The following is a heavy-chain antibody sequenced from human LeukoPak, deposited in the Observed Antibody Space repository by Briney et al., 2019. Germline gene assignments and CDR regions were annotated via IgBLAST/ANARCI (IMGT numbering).Heavy chain of an antibody. CDR1: GFTFSSYG. V-gene: IGHV3-30*02. D-gene: IGHD6-13*01. J-gene: IGHJ5*02. CDR2: IRYDGSNK. CDR3: AEDRAAAGPGWFDP. Sequence: AWGSLRLSCAASGFTFSSYGMHWVRQAPGKGLEWVAFIRYDGSNKYYADSVKGRFTISRDNSKNTLYLQMNSLRAEDTAVYYCAEDRAAAGPGWFDPWGQGTLVTVSS.